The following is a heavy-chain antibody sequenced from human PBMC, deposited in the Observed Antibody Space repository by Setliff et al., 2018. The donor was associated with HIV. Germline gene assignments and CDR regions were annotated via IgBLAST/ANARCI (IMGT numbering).Heavy chain of an antibody. CDR1: GGSFTSRSYY. CDR3: ARSKTFYDFWGGYYTHGAFKI. D-gene: IGHD3-3*01. V-gene: IGHV4-39*01. Sequence: SLTCTVSGGSFTSRSYYWGWIRQPPGKGLEWIGSIFYSGITYHNPSLKSRVTISVDTSKNQFSLNLTSVTAADTAVYYCARSKTFYDFWGGYYTHGAFKIWGLGTMVTVS. J-gene: IGHJ3*02. CDR2: IFYSGIT.